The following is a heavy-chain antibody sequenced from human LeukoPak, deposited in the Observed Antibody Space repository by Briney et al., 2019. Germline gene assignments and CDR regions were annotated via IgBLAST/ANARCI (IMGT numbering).Heavy chain of an antibody. CDR3: ARHVSYFGGDCYWGSLYYYYMDV. V-gene: IGHV4-59*01. J-gene: IGHJ6*03. Sequence: SETLSLTCTVSGGSISSYYWSWIRQPPGKGLEWIGYIYYSGSTNYNPSLKSRVTISVDTSKNQFSLKLSSVTAADTAVYYCARHVSYFGGDCYWGSLYYYYMDVWGKGTTVTISS. CDR2: IYYSGST. D-gene: IGHD2-21*02. CDR1: GGSISSYY.